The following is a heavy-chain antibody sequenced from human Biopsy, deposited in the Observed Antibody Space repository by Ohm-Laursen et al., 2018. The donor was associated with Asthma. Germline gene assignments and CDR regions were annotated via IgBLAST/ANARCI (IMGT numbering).Heavy chain of an antibody. D-gene: IGHD4-23*01. Sequence: SLRLSFTAPGFTFSIYDIHWVRQAPGKGLEWVAVISYDGGNKFYGDSVKGRFTLSRDNSRNTLYLQMNSLRVEDTVIYYCARTHERWTSIQDDALDIWGQGTMVIVSS. CDR3: ARTHERWTSIQDDALDI. V-gene: IGHV3-30*03. CDR1: GFTFSIYD. CDR2: ISYDGGNK. J-gene: IGHJ3*02.